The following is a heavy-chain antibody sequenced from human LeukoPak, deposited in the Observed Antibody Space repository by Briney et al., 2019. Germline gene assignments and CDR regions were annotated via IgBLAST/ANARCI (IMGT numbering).Heavy chain of an antibody. V-gene: IGHV4-4*09. CDR1: GGSISSYY. D-gene: IGHD2-2*01. CDR3: ARQVVPAAIPDGNWFDP. Sequence: PSETLSLTCTVSGGSISSYYWSWIRQPPGKGLEWIGYIYTSGSTNYNPSLKSRVTISVDTSKNQFSLKLSSVTAADTAVYYCARQVVPAAIPDGNWFDPWGQGTLSPSPQ. CDR2: IYTSGST. J-gene: IGHJ5*02.